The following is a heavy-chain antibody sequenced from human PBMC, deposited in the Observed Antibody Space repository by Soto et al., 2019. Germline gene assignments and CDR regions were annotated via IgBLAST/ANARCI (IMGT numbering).Heavy chain of an antibody. CDR2: INPNSGGT. Sequence: ASVKVSCKACGYTFTGYYMHWVRQAPGQGLEWMGWINPNSGGTNYAQKFQGWVTMTRDTSISTAYMELSRLRSDNTAAYYCATAPRSSFEIVQVPAVRFQDWFDPRRQGALVSVSS. J-gene: IGHJ5*02. CDR3: ATAPRSSFEIVQVPAVRFQDWFDP. D-gene: IGHD2-15*01. CDR1: GYTFTGYY. V-gene: IGHV1-2*04.